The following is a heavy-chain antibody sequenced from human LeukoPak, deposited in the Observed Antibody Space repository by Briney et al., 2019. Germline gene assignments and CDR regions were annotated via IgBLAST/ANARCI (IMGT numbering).Heavy chain of an antibody. CDR3: ARDWTSGSYYSDY. CDR2: INPNSGGT. D-gene: IGHD1-26*01. J-gene: IGHJ4*02. CDR1: GSTFTSYY. V-gene: IGHV1-2*02. Sequence: GSVKVSCQASGSTFTSYYMHWVRQAPGQGLEWMGWINPNSGGTNYAQKFQGRVTMTRDTSISTAYMELSRLRSDDTAVYYCARDWTSGSYYSDYWGQGTLVTVSS.